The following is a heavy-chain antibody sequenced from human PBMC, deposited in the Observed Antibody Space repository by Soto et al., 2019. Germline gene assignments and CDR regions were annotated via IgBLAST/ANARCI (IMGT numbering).Heavy chain of an antibody. J-gene: IGHJ4*02. V-gene: IGHV3-30*03. CDR1: GFTFSSYG. Sequence: HPGGSLRLSCAASGFTFSSYGMHWVRQAPGKGLEWVAVISYDGSNKYYADSVKGRFTISRDNSKNTLYLQMNSLRAEDTAVYYCATTKGDYYDSSGHIYFDYWGQGTLVTVSS. D-gene: IGHD3-22*01. CDR3: ATTKGDYYDSSGHIYFDY. CDR2: ISYDGSNK.